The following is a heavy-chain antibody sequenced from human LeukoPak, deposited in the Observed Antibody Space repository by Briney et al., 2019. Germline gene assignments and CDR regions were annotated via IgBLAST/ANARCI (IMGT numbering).Heavy chain of an antibody. J-gene: IGHJ4*02. Sequence: ASVKVSCKAAGYTFTAYFIHWVRQAPGQGLEWMGRINPNSGDTNYAQKFQGRVTMTRDTSTGTAYMELSRLTSDDTAVYYCARPTSYGYYFDSWGQGTLVTVSS. CDR1: GYTFTAYF. CDR3: ARPTSYGYYFDS. V-gene: IGHV1-2*06. CDR2: INPNSGDT. D-gene: IGHD5-18*01.